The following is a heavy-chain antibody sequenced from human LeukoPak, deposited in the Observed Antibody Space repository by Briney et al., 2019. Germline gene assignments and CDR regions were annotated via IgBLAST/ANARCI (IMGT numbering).Heavy chain of an antibody. CDR1: GYTFTSYY. V-gene: IGHV1-3*01. Sequence: GASVKVSCKASGYTFTSYYMHWVRQAPGQRLEWMGWINAGNGNTKYSQKFQGRVTITRDTSASTAYMELSSLRSEDTAVYYCARGAVVVPAAAPFWSGYFNWFDPWGQGTLVTVSS. D-gene: IGHD3-3*01. CDR2: INAGNGNT. J-gene: IGHJ5*02. CDR3: ARGAVVVPAAAPFWSGYFNWFDP.